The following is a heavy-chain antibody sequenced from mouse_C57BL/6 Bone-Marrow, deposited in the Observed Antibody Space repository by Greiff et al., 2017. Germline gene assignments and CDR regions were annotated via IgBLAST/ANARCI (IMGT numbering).Heavy chain of an antibody. Sequence: QVHVKQPGPELVKPGASVKLSCKASGYAFTSSWMHWVKQRPGQGLEWIGEIDPSDSYTNYNRKFKGKSTLTVDKSSSTAYMQLSSLTTEDSAVYYCAVYYGSPCYAYWGQGTLVTVSA. V-gene: IGHV1-69*01. D-gene: IGHD2-1*01. CDR1: GYAFTSSW. J-gene: IGHJ3*01. CDR3: AVYYGSPCYAY. CDR2: IDPSDSYT.